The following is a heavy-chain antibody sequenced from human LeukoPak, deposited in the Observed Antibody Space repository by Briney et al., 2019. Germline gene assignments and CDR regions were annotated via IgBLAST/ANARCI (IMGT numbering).Heavy chain of an antibody. CDR2: MSGGGDSD. CDR3: TKDASYARENDNSGFFID. J-gene: IGHJ4*02. D-gene: IGHD3-22*01. Sequence: GGSLRLSCAASGFTFTSYAMSWVRQTPGKGLEWVASMSGGGDSDYYADSVKGRFTVSRDKSKNTLYVQMNSLRAGDTAVYYCTKDASYARENDNSGFFIDWGQGTLVTVSS. CDR1: GFTFTSYA. V-gene: IGHV3-23*01.